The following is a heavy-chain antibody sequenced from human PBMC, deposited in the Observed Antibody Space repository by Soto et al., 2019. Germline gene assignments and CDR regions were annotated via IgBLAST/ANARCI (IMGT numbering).Heavy chain of an antibody. CDR3: ARVVTDYVGGSYRPVYFDY. J-gene: IGHJ4*02. D-gene: IGHD3-16*02. CDR1: GFTFSSYW. Sequence: GGSLRLSCAASGFTFSSYWMSWVRQAPGKGLEWVANIKQDGSEKYYVDSVKGRFTISRDNAKNSLYLQMNSLRAEDTAVYYCARVVTDYVGGSYRPVYFDYWGQGTLVTVSS. CDR2: IKQDGSEK. V-gene: IGHV3-7*05.